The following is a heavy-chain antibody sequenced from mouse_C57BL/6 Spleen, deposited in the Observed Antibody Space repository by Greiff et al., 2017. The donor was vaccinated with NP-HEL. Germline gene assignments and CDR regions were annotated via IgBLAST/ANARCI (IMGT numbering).Heavy chain of an antibody. CDR2: IDPSDSET. D-gene: IGHD1-1*01. CDR1: GYTFTSYW. V-gene: IGHV1-52*01. CDR3: AKGGYYYGSTRYWYFDV. J-gene: IGHJ1*03. Sequence: VQLQQPGAELVRPGSSVKLSCKASGYTFTSYWMHWVKQRPIQGLEWIGNIDPSDSETHYNQKFKDKATLTVDKSSSTAYMQLSSLTSEDSAVYYCAKGGYYYGSTRYWYFDVWGTGTTVTVSS.